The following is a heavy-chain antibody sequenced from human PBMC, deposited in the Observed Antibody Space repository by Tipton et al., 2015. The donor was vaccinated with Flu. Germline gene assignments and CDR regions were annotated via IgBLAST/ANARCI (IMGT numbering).Heavy chain of an antibody. CDR3: ASCPNVYSGMAV. V-gene: IGHV4-59*01. CDR1: GGSISSSY. J-gene: IGHJ6*02. CDR2: IYYTGST. Sequence: TLSLTCTVSGGSISSSYWSWIRLPPGKGLEWIGYIYYTGSTNYNPSLKSRVTISVDTSKNQFSLKLSSVTAADTAVYYCASCPNVYSGMAVWGPGTTVTVFS.